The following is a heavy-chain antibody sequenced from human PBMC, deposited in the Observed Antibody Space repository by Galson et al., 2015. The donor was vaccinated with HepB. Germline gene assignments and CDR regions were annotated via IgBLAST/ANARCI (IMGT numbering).Heavy chain of an antibody. CDR1: GFTFSSYS. D-gene: IGHD3-3*01. CDR2: ISSSSSYI. Sequence: SLRLSCAASGFTFSSYSMNWVRQAPGKGLEWVSSISSSSSYIYYADSVKGRFTISRDNAKNSLYLQMNSLRAEDAAVYDCARGAYDSWTADSYGRDVWGQGTPVTVSS. CDR3: ARGAYDSWTADSYGRDV. V-gene: IGHV3-21*01. J-gene: IGHJ6*02.